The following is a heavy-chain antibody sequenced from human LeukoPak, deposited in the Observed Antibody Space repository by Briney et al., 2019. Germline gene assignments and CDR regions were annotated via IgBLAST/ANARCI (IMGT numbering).Heavy chain of an antibody. CDR3: ARTKTDIDGFWSGDNWFDP. V-gene: IGHV1-46*01. J-gene: IGHJ5*02. CDR1: GYTFTSYY. D-gene: IGHD3-3*01. Sequence: ASVKVSCKASGYTFTSYYMHWVRQAPGQGLEWMGIINPSGGSTSYAQKFQGRVTMTRDTSTSTVYMELSSLRSEDTAVYYCARTKTDIDGFWSGDNWFDPWGQGTLVTVSS. CDR2: INPSGGST.